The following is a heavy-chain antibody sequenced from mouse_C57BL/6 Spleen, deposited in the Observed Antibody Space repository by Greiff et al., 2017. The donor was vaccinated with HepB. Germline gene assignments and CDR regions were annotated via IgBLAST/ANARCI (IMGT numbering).Heavy chain of an antibody. Sequence: QVQLQQPGAELVMPGASVKLSCKASGYTFTSYWMHWVKQRPGQGLEWIGEIDPSDSYTNYNQKFKGKSTLTVDKSSSTAYMQLSSLTSEDSAVYYCARWDQLGGYFDVWGTGTTVTVSS. CDR1: GYTFTSYW. D-gene: IGHD3-3*01. V-gene: IGHV1-69*01. J-gene: IGHJ1*03. CDR3: ARWDQLGGYFDV. CDR2: IDPSDSYT.